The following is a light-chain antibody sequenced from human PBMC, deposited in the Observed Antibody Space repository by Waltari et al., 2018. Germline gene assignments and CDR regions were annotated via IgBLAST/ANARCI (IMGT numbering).Light chain of an antibody. Sequence: QSVVTQPASVSGSPGQSISISCTGTSNDIGANDYVSWYQQHPGRAPQLVFYDVSVRPSVVSIRFSGSKSGNTASLTSSGLQAEDEALYYCSSYTLTNPVVFGGGTKLTVL. CDR2: DVS. CDR3: SSYTLTNPVV. CDR1: SNDIGANDY. V-gene: IGLV2-14*03. J-gene: IGLJ2*01.